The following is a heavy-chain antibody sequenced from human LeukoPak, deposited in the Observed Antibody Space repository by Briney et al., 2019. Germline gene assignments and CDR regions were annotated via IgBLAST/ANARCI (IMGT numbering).Heavy chain of an antibody. CDR1: GSIFTNYW. CDR2: IYPGDSDA. CDR3: AKEGMTASGIGLDY. J-gene: IGHJ4*02. D-gene: IGHD2-21*02. V-gene: IGHV5-51*01. Sequence: GASLQICCDASGSIFTNYWIGGGRPPPGKVLEWMGIIYPGDSDARYSPSFQGQVTISADKSISTAYFQWDSRKASDTAMYYWAKEGMTASGIGLDYWGQGTLVTVSS.